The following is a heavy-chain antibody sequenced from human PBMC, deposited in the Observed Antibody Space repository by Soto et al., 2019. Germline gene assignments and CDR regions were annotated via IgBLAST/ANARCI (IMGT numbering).Heavy chain of an antibody. Sequence: QVQLQESGPGLVKPSQTLSLTCTVSGGSISSGGYYWSWIRQHPGQGLEWIGYIYYSGSTYYNPSLKSRVTMSVDTSKNQFSLKLSSVTAADTAVYYCARTDYDILTGYYYYFDYWGQGTLVTVSS. D-gene: IGHD3-9*01. V-gene: IGHV4-31*03. CDR1: GGSISSGGYY. CDR2: IYYSGST. J-gene: IGHJ4*02. CDR3: ARTDYDILTGYYYYFDY.